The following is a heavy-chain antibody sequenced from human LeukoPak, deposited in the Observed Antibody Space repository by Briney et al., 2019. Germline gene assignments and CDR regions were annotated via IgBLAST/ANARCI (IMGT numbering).Heavy chain of an antibody. J-gene: IGHJ4*02. CDR1: GGSISSSSYY. V-gene: IGHV4-39*07. Sequence: SETLSLTCTVSGGSISSSSYYWGWIRQPPGKGLEWIGSIYYSGSTYYNPSLKSRVTISVDTSKNQFSLKLSSVTAADTAVYYCARVRGLRAPKYYFDYWGQGTLVTVSS. D-gene: IGHD2-15*01. CDR3: ARVRGLRAPKYYFDY. CDR2: IYYSGST.